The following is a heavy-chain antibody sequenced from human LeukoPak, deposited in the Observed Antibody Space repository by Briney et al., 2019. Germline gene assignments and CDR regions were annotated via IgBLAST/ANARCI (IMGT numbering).Heavy chain of an antibody. D-gene: IGHD1-7*01. Sequence: GGSLRLSCAASGFTFSSYAMNWVRQAPGKGLEWVSGISGSGGSIYYADSVKGRFTISRDNSKNTLYLQMNSLRAEDTAVYYCAKEWGGTTVAHAFDIWGQGTTVTVSS. CDR1: GFTFSSYA. CDR2: ISGSGGSI. CDR3: AKEWGGTTVAHAFDI. V-gene: IGHV3-23*01. J-gene: IGHJ3*02.